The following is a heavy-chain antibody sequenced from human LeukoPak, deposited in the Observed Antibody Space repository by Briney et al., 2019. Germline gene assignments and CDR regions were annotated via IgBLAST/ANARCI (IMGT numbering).Heavy chain of an antibody. V-gene: IGHV3-23*01. D-gene: IGHD6-13*01. J-gene: IGHJ4*02. CDR2: ISGDGGST. Sequence: AGTLTLSCKVSGLSLRSFALSWFRRPAGEGLEWVSAISGDGGSTEYAHSVKGRFTISRDNSKNTVSLQLNSLSAGDTALYYCAAITTAAANAFFYWGRGTVATVSA. CDR1: GLSLRSFA. CDR3: AAITTAAANAFFY.